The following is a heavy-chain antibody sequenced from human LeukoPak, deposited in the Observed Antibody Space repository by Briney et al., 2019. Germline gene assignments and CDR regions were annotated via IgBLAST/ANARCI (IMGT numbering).Heavy chain of an antibody. J-gene: IGHJ4*02. V-gene: IGHV1-46*01. CDR1: GYTFTSYY. CDR2: INPSAGST. D-gene: IGHD5/OR15-5a*01. CDR3: ARGDIVSMYYFDY. Sequence: WASVKVSCKASGYTFTSYYMHWVRQAPGQGLEWMGIINPSAGSTSYAQKFQSRVTMTRDMSTSSVYMELSSLRSEDTAVYYCARGDIVSMYYFDYWGQGTLVTVSS.